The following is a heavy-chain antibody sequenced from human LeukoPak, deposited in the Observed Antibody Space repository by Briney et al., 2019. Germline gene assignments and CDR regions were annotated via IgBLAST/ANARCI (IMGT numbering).Heavy chain of an antibody. J-gene: IGHJ4*02. D-gene: IGHD3-22*01. CDR2: IYYRGRT. Sequence: SEALSLTCSVSNASIISSSYYWGWIRQPPGKGLEWIGSIYYRGRTYYNPSLKIRVTISADTSKNQFSLNLNSVTASDTAVYYCARQKILDDNYDSSGYYVDQWGQGSLVTVSS. CDR3: ARQKILDDNYDSSGYYVDQ. V-gene: IGHV4-39*01. CDR1: NASIISSSYY.